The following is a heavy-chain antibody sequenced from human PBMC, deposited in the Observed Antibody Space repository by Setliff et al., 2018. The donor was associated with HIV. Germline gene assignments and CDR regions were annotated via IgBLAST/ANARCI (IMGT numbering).Heavy chain of an antibody. CDR2: IYPGDSDT. Sequence: CKVSGYTFTSYWIGWVRQKPGKGLEWMGIIYPGDSDTRYSPSFQGQVTISVDKSTNTAYLHWNSLRPADTAMYYCGRSGKSGELYAYWGQGTQVTVSS. CDR1: GYTFTSYW. J-gene: IGHJ4*02. D-gene: IGHD3-10*01. V-gene: IGHV5-51*01. CDR3: GRSGKSGELYAY.